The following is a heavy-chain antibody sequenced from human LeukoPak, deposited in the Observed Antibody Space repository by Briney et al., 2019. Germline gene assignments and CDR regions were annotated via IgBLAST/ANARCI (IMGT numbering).Heavy chain of an antibody. CDR2: ISSSSSYI. CDR1: GFTFSSYS. V-gene: IGHV3-21*01. D-gene: IGHD2-21*02. CDR3: ASDLAYCGGDCYLDSN. Sequence: GGSLRLSCAASGFTFSSYSMNWVRQAPGKGLEWVSSISSSSSYIYYADSVKGRFTTSRDNAKNSLYLQMNSLRAEDTAVYYCASDLAYCGGDCYLDSNWGQGTLVTVSS. J-gene: IGHJ4*02.